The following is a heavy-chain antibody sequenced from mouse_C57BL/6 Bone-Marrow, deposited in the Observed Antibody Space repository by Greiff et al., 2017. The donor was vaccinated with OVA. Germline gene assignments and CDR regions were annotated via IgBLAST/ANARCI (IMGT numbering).Heavy chain of an antibody. J-gene: IGHJ3*01. Sequence: QVQLQQSGPELVKPGASVKISCKASGYAFSSSWLNWVKQRPGMGLAWIGRIYPGDGDTNYNGKFKGKATLTADKSSSTAYMQLSSLTSEDSAVYFCARTFYYGNSAWFAYWGQGTLVTVSA. CDR1: GYAFSSSW. CDR3: ARTFYYGNSAWFAY. D-gene: IGHD2-1*01. CDR2: IYPGDGDT. V-gene: IGHV1-82*01.